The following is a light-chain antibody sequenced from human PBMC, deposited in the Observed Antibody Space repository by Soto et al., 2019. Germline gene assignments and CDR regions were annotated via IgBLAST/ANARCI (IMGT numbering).Light chain of an antibody. Sequence: SYELTQPPSVSVSPGQTASITCSGDNLGDKYACWYQQQPGQPPVLVIYQDSKRPSGLPERFSGSNSGNTATPAISGTHDMDDDDYYCQAWDSSTPRVFGGGTKLTVL. CDR3: QAWDSSTPRV. V-gene: IGLV3-1*01. CDR1: NLGDKY. J-gene: IGLJ2*01. CDR2: QDS.